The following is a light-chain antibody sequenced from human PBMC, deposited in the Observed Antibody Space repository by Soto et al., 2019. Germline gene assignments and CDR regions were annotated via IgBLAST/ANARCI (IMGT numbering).Light chain of an antibody. V-gene: IGKV2-28*01. Sequence: DIVMTQSPLSLLVTPGEPASISCRSSQSLLQSNGYNYLDWYLQKPGQSPQLLIYLGSNRASGVPDRFSGSESGTDFTLKISRVEAEDVGVYYCMQALQTPTFGQGTKVEIK. CDR1: QSLLQSNGYNY. CDR3: MQALQTPT. CDR2: LGS. J-gene: IGKJ1*01.